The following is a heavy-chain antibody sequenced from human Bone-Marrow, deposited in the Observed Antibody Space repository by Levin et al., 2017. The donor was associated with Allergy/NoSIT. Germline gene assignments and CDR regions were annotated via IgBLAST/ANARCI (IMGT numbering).Heavy chain of an antibody. CDR1: GYTFTSYY. J-gene: IGHJ6*02. D-gene: IGHD6-13*01. CDR2: INPSGGST. CDR3: ARALDSSSWTYYYYYGMDG. Sequence: GESLKISCKASGYTFTSYYMHWVRQAPGQGLEWMGIINPSGGSTSYAQKFQGRVTMTRDTSTSTVYMELSSLRSEDTAVYYCARALDSSSWTYYYYYGMDGWGQGTTVTVSS. V-gene: IGHV1-46*01.